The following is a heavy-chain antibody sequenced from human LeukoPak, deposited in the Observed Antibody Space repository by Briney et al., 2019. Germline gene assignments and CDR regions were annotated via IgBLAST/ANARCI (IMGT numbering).Heavy chain of an antibody. J-gene: IGHJ5*02. Sequence: SETLSLTCAVSGGPISSGGYSWSWIRQPPGKGLEWIGYIYHSGSTYYNPSLKSRVTISVDRSKNQFSLKLSSVTAADTAVYYCARDGAFGVVTTWGQGTLVTVSS. CDR1: GGPISSGGYS. D-gene: IGHD3-3*01. CDR2: IYHSGST. V-gene: IGHV4-30-2*01. CDR3: ARDGAFGVVTT.